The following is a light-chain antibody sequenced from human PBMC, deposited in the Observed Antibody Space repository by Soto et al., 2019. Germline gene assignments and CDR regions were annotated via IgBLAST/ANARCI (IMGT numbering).Light chain of an antibody. Sequence: QSALTQPRSVSGSPGQSVAVSCTGTSSDVGGYDYVSWYQHLPGKAPKLMIYSVNRRPSGIPDRISGSKSGNSASLTISGLQAEDEADYYCFSYAGSYTWVFGGGTKLTVL. CDR1: SSDVGGYDY. CDR2: SVN. V-gene: IGLV2-11*01. J-gene: IGLJ3*02. CDR3: FSYAGSYTWV.